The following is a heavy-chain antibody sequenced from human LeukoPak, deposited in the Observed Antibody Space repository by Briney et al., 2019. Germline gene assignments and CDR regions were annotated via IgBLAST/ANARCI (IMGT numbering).Heavy chain of an antibody. J-gene: IGHJ3*02. CDR1: GGSFSGYY. V-gene: IGHV4-34*01. CDR3: ARQGTDDAFDI. Sequence: PSETLSLTCAVYGGSFSGYYWSWIRQPPGKGREWIGEINHSASTNYNPSLKSRVTISVDTSKNQFSLKLSPVTAADTAVYYCARQGTDDAFDIWGQGTMVTVSS. CDR2: INHSAST.